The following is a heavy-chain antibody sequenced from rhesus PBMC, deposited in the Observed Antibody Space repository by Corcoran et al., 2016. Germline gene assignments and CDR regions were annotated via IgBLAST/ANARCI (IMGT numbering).Heavy chain of an antibody. CDR2: IYGSGGST. V-gene: IGHV4-93*02. CDR1: GGSISSSNW. D-gene: IGHD2-27*01. CDR3: ATRRSGTPFDY. J-gene: IGHJ4*01. Sequence: QVQLQESGPAVVKPSETLSLTCAVSGGSISSSNWWSWIRQSPGKGLEWLGGIYGSGGSTEYNPSRKSRVTISIDTSKNQFSLKLSSVTAADTAVYYCATRRSGTPFDYWGQGVLVTVSS.